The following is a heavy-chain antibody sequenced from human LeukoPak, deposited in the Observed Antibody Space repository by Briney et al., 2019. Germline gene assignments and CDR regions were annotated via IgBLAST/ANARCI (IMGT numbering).Heavy chain of an antibody. CDR1: GFTFSSQG. CDR3: ARVWGMGYTADY. CDR2: IWYDGSKK. J-gene: IGHJ4*02. D-gene: IGHD3-16*01. V-gene: IGHV3-33*01. Sequence: GGSLRLSCAASGFTFSSQGMHWVRQAPGKGLEWVAVIWYDGSKKYYGDSVKGRFTISRDDSRNTLYLQMESLRVEDTAVYYCARVWGMGYTADYWGQGTLVTVSS.